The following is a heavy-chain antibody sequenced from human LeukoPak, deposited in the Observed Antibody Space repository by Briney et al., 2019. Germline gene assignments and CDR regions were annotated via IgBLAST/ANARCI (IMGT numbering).Heavy chain of an antibody. CDR2: IYYSGST. CDR3: ARGMATVTFDY. CDR1: GGSISSYY. J-gene: IGHJ4*02. Sequence: SETLSLTCTVSGGSISSYYWSWIRQPPGKGLEWIGYIYYSGSTNYNPSLKSRVTISVDTSKNQFSLKLSSVTAADTAVYYCARGMATVTFDYWGQGTLVTVSS. V-gene: IGHV4-59*01. D-gene: IGHD4-11*01.